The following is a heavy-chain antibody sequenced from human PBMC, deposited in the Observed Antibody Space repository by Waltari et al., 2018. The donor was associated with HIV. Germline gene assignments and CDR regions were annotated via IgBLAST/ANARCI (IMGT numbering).Heavy chain of an antibody. CDR2: IKQGGNEK. CDR3: ARDRKRAGGTYEFDY. D-gene: IGHD1-26*01. CDR1: GFTFTMYS. V-gene: IGHV3-7*01. Sequence: EVKLVESGGGLVQPGGSLRLSCAASGFTFTMYSMSWVRQAPGKGLEWVANIKQGGNEKFYVDSVKGRFTISRDNAKNSLYLQMNSLRDDDTAVYYCARDRKRAGGTYEFDYWGQGTLVTVSS. J-gene: IGHJ4*02.